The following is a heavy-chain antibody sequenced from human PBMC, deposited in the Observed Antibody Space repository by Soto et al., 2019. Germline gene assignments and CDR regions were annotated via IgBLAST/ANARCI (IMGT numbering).Heavy chain of an antibody. Sequence: ITLPDSVLPLVNPTQTSPRTCPSSGFSFRPSAVGVAGFRQPPGKALEWLALIYWDDDKRYSPFLKSRLTITKDTSTNQVVLTMTNMDPVDTGTYYCAHLYWAASGTRYYFDYWGQGTLVTVSS. D-gene: IGHD6-13*01. CDR2: IYWDDDK. CDR3: AHLYWAASGTRYYFDY. V-gene: IGHV2-5*02. J-gene: IGHJ4*02. CDR1: GFSFRPSAVG.